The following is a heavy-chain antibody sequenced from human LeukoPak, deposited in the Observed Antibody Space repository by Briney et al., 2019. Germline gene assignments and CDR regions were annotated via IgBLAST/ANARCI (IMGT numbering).Heavy chain of an antibody. CDR2: INPNSGGT. D-gene: IGHD3-22*01. CDR1: GYTFTGYY. V-gene: IGHV1-2*06. CDR3: ARAHFFDDSSGYYSYAFDI. J-gene: IGHJ3*02. Sequence: EASVKVSCXASGYTFTGYYMHWVRQAPGQGLEWMGRINPNSGGTNYAQKFQGRVTMTRDTSISTAYMELSRLRSDDTAVYYCARAHFFDDSSGYYSYAFDIWGQGTMVTVSS.